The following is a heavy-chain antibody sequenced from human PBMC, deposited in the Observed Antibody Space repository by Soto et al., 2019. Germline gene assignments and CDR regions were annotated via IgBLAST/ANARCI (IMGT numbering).Heavy chain of an antibody. CDR3: ARGPLGGRNVRGYFDL. J-gene: IGHJ2*01. CDR1: GGSFSGYY. D-gene: IGHD2-15*01. Sequence: QVQLQLWGAGLLKPSEILSLTCAVYGGSFSGYYWSWIRQPPGKGLEWIGEISHSGTTNYNPSLKSRVTISVDTSKNQFSLKLSSVTAADTAVYYCARGPLGGRNVRGYFDLWGRGILVTVSS. V-gene: IGHV4-34*01. CDR2: ISHSGTT.